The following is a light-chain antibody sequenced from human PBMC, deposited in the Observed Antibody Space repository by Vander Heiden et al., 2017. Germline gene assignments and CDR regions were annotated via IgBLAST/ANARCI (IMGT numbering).Light chain of an antibody. CDR2: ENN. J-gene: IGLJ2*01. CDR3: GTWDNSLTVL. V-gene: IGLV1-51*02. CDR1: SSNIGSGS. Sequence: QAVLTQPPSLSAAPGQTVTITCSGSSSNIGSGSVSWYQQLPGTAPKLPIYENNKRPSGIPGRFSASKSGTSATLGIAGLQAGDEADYYCGTWDNSLTVLFGGGTKLTVL.